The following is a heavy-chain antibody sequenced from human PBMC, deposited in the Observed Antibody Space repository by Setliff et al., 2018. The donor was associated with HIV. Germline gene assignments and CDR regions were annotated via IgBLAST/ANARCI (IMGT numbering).Heavy chain of an antibody. Sequence: ASVKVSCKASGYTFTGYYMHWVRQAPGQGLEWMGWINPNSGGTNYAQKFQGRVTMTRDTSISTAYMELNRLRSDDTAVYYCARVPVSNYYNYMDVWGKGTTVTVSS. CDR1: GYTFTGYY. CDR3: ARVPVSNYYNYMDV. CDR2: INPNSGGT. J-gene: IGHJ6*03. V-gene: IGHV1-2*02.